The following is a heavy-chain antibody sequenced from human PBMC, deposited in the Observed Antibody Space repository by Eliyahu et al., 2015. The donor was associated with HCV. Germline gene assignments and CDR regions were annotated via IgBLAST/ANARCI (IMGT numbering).Heavy chain of an antibody. D-gene: IGHD1-1*01. CDR3: AKLAEGQLQLGYTDVFDI. CDR1: GFTFSNYG. J-gene: IGHJ3*02. Sequence: QVQLVESGGGVVQPGRSLRLSCAASGFTFSNYGMHWVRQAPGKGLQWVAVISYDGSNKFYADSMKGRFTISRDNSKNTLYLQINSLRAEDTAVYYCAKLAEGQLQLGYTDVFDIWGQGTLVTVSS. V-gene: IGHV3-30*18. CDR2: ISYDGSNK.